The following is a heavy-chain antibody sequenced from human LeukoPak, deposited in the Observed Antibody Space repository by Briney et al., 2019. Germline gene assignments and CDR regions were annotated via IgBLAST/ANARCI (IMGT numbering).Heavy chain of an antibody. V-gene: IGHV4-38-2*02. D-gene: IGHD5-18*01. CDR2: IYHSGST. CDR3: ARDRGGYTYSHDY. Sequence: PSETLSLTCTVSGYSISSGYYWGWIQQPPGKGLEWIGSIYHSGSTYYNPSLKSRVTISVDTSKNQFSLKLNFVTAADTAVYYCARDRGGYTYSHDYWGQGTLVTVSS. J-gene: IGHJ4*02. CDR1: GYSISSGYY.